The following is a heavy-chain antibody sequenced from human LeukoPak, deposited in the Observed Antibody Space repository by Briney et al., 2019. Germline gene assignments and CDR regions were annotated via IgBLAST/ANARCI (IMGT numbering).Heavy chain of an antibody. CDR2: ISYDGSNK. Sequence: GGSLRLSCVASGFIFSSYGMHWVRQAPGKGLEWVAVISYDGSNKYYADSVKGRFTISRDNSKNTLYLQMNSLRAEDTAVYYCAGLGYCSGGSCYGTGPFDYWGQGTLVTVSS. V-gene: IGHV3-30*03. CDR3: AGLGYCSGGSCYGTGPFDY. J-gene: IGHJ4*02. D-gene: IGHD2-15*01. CDR1: GFIFSSYG.